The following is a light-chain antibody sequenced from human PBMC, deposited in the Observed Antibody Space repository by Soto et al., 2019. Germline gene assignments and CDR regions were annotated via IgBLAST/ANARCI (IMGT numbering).Light chain of an antibody. CDR3: VLYMGSGIPL. V-gene: IGLV8-61*01. J-gene: IGLJ2*01. CDR2: STN. Sequence: QTVVTQEPSFSVSPGGTVTLTCGLNSGSVSTSYYPSWYQQTPGQAPRTLIYSTNTRSSGVPDRFSGSILGNKAALTITGAQADDESDYYCVLYMGSGIPLFGGGTKLTVL. CDR1: SGSVSTSYY.